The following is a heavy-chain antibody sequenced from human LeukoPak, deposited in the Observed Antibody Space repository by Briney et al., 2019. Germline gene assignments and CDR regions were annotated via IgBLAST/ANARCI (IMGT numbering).Heavy chain of an antibody. CDR1: GFTFNRNA. CDR2: IGGSGDKT. D-gene: IGHD6-19*01. V-gene: IGHV3-23*01. J-gene: IGHJ4*02. Sequence: GGSLRLSCAASGFTFNRNAISWVHQAPGKGLEWVSTIGGSGDKTFYADSVKGRFTISRDNSKNMVHLQMNSLTGEDTALYYCVRRGDASSGWGDHDFWGQGALVTVSS. CDR3: VRRGDASSGWGDHDF.